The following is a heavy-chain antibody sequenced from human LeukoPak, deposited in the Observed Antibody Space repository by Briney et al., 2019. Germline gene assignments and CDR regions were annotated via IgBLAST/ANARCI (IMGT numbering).Heavy chain of an antibody. CDR2: MNPNSGNT. CDR3: ARGAPSYTAMVTGQNDY. Sequence: GASVKVSCKASGYTFTSYDINWVRQATGQGLEWMGWMNPNSGNTGYAQKFQGRVTITADKSTSTAYMELSSLRSEDTAVYYCARGAPSYTAMVTGQNDYWGQGTLVTVSS. J-gene: IGHJ4*02. V-gene: IGHV1-8*03. D-gene: IGHD5-18*01. CDR1: GYTFTSYD.